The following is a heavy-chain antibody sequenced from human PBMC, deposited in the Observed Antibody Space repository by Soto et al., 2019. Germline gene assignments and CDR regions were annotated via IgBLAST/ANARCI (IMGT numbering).Heavy chain of an antibody. CDR1: GGSISSGGYY. Sequence: ASETLSLTCTVSGGSISSGGYYWSWIRQHPGKGLEWIGYIYYSGSTYYNPSLKSRVTISVDTSKNQFSLKLSSVTAADTAVYYCARCWAAGNLDYWGQGTLVTVSS. J-gene: IGHJ4*02. CDR2: IYYSGST. CDR3: ARCWAAGNLDY. V-gene: IGHV4-31*03. D-gene: IGHD6-13*01.